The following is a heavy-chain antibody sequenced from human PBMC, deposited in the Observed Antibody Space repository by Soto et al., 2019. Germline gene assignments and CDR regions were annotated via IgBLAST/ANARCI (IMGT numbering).Heavy chain of an antibody. V-gene: IGHV3-43*01. CDR1: GFTFDDYT. D-gene: IGHD2-2*01. J-gene: IGHJ4*02. Sequence: LRLSCAASGFTFDDYTMHWVRQAPGKGLEWVSLISWDGGSTYYADSVKGRFTISRDNSKNSLYLQMNSLRTEDTALYYCAYSTPAASFDYWGQGTLVTVSS. CDR2: ISWDGGST. CDR3: AYSTPAASFDY.